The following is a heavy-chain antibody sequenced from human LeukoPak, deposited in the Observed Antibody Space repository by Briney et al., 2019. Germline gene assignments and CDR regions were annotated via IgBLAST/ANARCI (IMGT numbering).Heavy chain of an antibody. CDR2: SYYGGST. D-gene: IGHD1-26*01. Sequence: SETLSLTCSVSGDSISSSPYYWGWIRQPPGKGLEWIARSYYGGSTYYNPSLKSRFAISVDTSNNQFSLKLSSVTAADTAIYYCARKGATWLGDAFDIWGRGTMVTVSS. CDR3: ARKGATWLGDAFDI. CDR1: GDSISSSPYY. V-gene: IGHV4-39*07. J-gene: IGHJ3*02.